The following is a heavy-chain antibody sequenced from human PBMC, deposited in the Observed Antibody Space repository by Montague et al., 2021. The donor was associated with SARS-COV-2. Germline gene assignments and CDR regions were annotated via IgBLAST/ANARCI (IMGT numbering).Heavy chain of an antibody. CDR3: ARAHSGSWAHLDN. CDR1: GGSISSGSYY. Sequence: TLSLTCTVSGGSISSGSYYWSWIRQPAGKGLEWIGRIYTSGTTDYSFSLKSRVTISVDTSKNQFSLNLTSVTAADTAGYYCARAHSGSWAHLDNWGQGSLVTVSS. CDR2: IYTSGTT. D-gene: IGHD5-12*01. V-gene: IGHV4-61*02. J-gene: IGHJ4*02.